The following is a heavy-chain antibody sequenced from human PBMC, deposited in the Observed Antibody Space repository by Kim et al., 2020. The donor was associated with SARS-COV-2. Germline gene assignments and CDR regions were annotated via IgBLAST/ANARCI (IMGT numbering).Heavy chain of an antibody. CDR1: GYSISSGYY. D-gene: IGHD2-2*01. V-gene: IGHV4-38-2*02. Sequence: SETLSLTCTVSGYSISSGYYWGWIRQPPGKGLEWIGSIYHSGSTYYNPSLKSRVTISVDTSKNQFSLKLSSVTAADTAVYYCASLGVVPAAIRYFDYWGQGTLVTVSS. CDR3: ASLGVVPAAIRYFDY. CDR2: IYHSGST. J-gene: IGHJ4*02.